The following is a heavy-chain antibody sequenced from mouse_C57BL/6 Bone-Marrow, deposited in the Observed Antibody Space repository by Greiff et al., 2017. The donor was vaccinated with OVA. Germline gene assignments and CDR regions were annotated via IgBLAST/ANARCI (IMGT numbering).Heavy chain of an antibody. J-gene: IGHJ1*03. CDR2: INPNYGTT. D-gene: IGHD1-1*01. CDR1: GYSFTDYN. V-gene: IGHV1-39*01. Sequence: EVKLMESGPELVKPGASVKISCKASGYSFTDYNMNWVKQSNGKSLEWIGVINPNYGTTSYNQKFKGKATLTVDQSSSTAYMQLNSLTSEDSAVYSCARWYYGSSVYWYFDVWGTGTTVTVSS. CDR3: ARWYYGSSVYWYFDV.